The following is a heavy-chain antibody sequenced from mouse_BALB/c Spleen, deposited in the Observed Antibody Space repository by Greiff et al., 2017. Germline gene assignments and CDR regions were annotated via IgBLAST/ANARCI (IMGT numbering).Heavy chain of an antibody. V-gene: IGHV2-6-7*01. J-gene: IGHJ1*01. Sequence: QVQLKESGPGLVAPSQSLSITCTVSGFSLTGYGVNWVRQPPGKGLEWLGMIWGDGSTDYNSALKSRLSISKDNSKSQVFLKMNSLQTDDTARYYCARDHQAYYDGFDVWGAGTTVTVSS. D-gene: IGHD2-4*01. CDR2: IWGDGST. CDR3: ARDHQAYYDGFDV. CDR1: GFSLTGYG.